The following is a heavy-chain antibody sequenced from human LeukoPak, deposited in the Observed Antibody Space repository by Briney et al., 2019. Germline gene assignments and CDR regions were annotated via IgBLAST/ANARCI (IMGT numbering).Heavy chain of an antibody. CDR3: ARDSLLPLDY. D-gene: IGHD1-26*01. CDR2: IYHSGST. Sequence: PSETLSLTCTVSGYSISSGYYWGWIRQPPGKGLEWIGSIYHSGSTYYNPSLKSRVTISVDTSKNQFSLKLSSVTAADTVVYYCARDSLLPLDYWGQGTLVTVSS. V-gene: IGHV4-38-2*02. J-gene: IGHJ4*02. CDR1: GYSISSGYY.